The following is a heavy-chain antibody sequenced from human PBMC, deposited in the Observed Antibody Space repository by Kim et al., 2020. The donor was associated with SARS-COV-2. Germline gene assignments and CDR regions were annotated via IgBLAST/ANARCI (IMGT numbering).Heavy chain of an antibody. CDR3: ARLRREYYYDSSGYYYYFDY. Sequence: SETLSLTCTVSGYSISSGYYWGWIRQPPGKGLEWIGSIYHSGSTYYNPSLKSRVTISVDTSKNQFSLKLSSVTAADTAVYYCARLRREYYYDSSGYYYYFDYWGQGTLVTVSS. D-gene: IGHD3-22*01. CDR2: IYHSGST. V-gene: IGHV4-38-2*02. J-gene: IGHJ4*02. CDR1: GYSISSGYY.